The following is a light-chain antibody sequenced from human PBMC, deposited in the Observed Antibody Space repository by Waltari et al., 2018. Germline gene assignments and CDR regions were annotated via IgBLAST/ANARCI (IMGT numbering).Light chain of an antibody. V-gene: IGKV3-11*01. CDR2: DAT. J-gene: IGKJ4*01. CDR3: QQRADWPLS. Sequence: EIVLTQSPVTLSLSPGEGATPSCRASQSVANYLAWYQQKPGQAPRLLIYDATNRATGIPARFSGSGSGTDFTLTISSLEPEDFAVYYCQQRADWPLSFGGGTTVEIK. CDR1: QSVANY.